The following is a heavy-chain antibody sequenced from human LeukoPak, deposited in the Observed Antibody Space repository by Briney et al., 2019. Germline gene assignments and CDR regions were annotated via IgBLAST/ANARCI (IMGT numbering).Heavy chain of an antibody. Sequence: GESLKISCKGSGYSFTSYWIGWVRLMPGKGLEWMGIIYPGDSDTRYSPSFQGQVTISADKSISTAYLQWSSLKASDTAMYYCARATPYYDILTGYYPGWFDPWGQGTLVTVSS. CDR2: IYPGDSDT. CDR1: GYSFTSYW. CDR3: ARATPYYDILTGYYPGWFDP. V-gene: IGHV5-51*01. D-gene: IGHD3-9*01. J-gene: IGHJ5*02.